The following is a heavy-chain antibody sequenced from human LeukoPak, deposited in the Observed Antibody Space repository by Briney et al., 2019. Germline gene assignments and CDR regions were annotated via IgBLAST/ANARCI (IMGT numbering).Heavy chain of an antibody. J-gene: IGHJ5*02. D-gene: IGHD6-25*01. Sequence: GGSLRLSCAASGFTFSSYSMNWVRQAPGKGLEWVSSISSSSSYIYYADSVKGRFTISRDNAKNSLYLQMNSLRAEDTAVNYCARDRISSGWFDPSSQGTLVTVSS. V-gene: IGHV3-21*01. CDR3: ARDRISSGWFDP. CDR1: GFTFSSYS. CDR2: ISSSSSYI.